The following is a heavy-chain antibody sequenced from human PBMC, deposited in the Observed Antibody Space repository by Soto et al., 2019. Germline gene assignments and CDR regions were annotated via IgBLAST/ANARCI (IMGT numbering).Heavy chain of an antibody. Sequence: GGSLRLSCAASGFTXNTYHVSWVRQAPGKGLEWVAVLFSGGDTKYGDSMKGRVTLSRDNSKNTLYLQMNNLRAEDTAVYYCARAYGATWYFFGYWGQGSMVTVSS. CDR3: ARAYGATWYFFGY. V-gene: IGHV3-66*01. CDR1: GFTXNTYH. D-gene: IGHD6-13*01. CDR2: LFSGGDT. J-gene: IGHJ4*02.